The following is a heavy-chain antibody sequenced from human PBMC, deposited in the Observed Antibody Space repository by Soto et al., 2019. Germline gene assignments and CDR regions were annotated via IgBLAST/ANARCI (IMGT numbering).Heavy chain of an antibody. D-gene: IGHD2-2*02. CDR1: GFTFSSYG. CDR2: ISYDGSNK. J-gene: IGHJ6*03. CDR3: AKTKEDIVVVPAVISGEHYYYYYMDV. Sequence: QVQLVESGGGVVQPGRSLRLSCAASGFTFSSYGMHWVRQAPGKGLEWVAVISYDGSNKYYADSVKGRFTISRDNSKNTLYLQMNSLRAEDTAVYYCAKTKEDIVVVPAVISGEHYYYYYMDVWGKGTTVTVSS. V-gene: IGHV3-30*18.